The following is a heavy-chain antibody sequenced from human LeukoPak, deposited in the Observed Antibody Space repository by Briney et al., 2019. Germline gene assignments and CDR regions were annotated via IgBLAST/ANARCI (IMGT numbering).Heavy chain of an antibody. Sequence: SETLSLTCAVYGGSFSGYYWSWIRQPPGKGLGWIGEINHSGSTNYNPSLKSRVTISVDTSKNQFSLKLSSVTAADTAVYYCARDRWDKSTGRYFDYWGQGTLVTVSS. D-gene: IGHD1-26*01. CDR3: ARDRWDKSTGRYFDY. V-gene: IGHV4-34*01. CDR1: GGSFSGYY. J-gene: IGHJ4*02. CDR2: INHSGST.